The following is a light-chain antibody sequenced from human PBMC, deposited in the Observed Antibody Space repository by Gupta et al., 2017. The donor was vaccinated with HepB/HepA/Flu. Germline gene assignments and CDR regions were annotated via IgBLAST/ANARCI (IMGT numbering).Light chain of an antibody. V-gene: IGKV3-11*01. Sequence: IALTPSPATLSLSPGERATLSCRASQSVSSFLAWYQQKPGQAPRLLIYDASNRATGIPARFSGSGSGTDFTLTISSLEPEDLAVYYCQHRSNWPLTFGGGTKVEIK. CDR3: QHRSNWPLT. CDR2: DAS. J-gene: IGKJ4*01. CDR1: QSVSSF.